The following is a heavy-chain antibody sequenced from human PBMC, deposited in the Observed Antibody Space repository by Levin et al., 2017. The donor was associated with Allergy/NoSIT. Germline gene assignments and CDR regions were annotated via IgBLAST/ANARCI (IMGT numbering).Heavy chain of an antibody. Sequence: GGSLRLSCAASGFTFSSYAMSWVRQAPGKGLEWVSAISGSGGSTYYADSVKGRFTISRDNSKNTLYLQMNSLRAEDTAVYYCCEGGTPSAAGTYYWGQGTLVTVSS. V-gene: IGHV3-23*01. CDR3: CEGGTPSAAGTYY. CDR1: GFTFSSYA. D-gene: IGHD6-13*01. CDR2: ISGSGGST. J-gene: IGHJ4*02.